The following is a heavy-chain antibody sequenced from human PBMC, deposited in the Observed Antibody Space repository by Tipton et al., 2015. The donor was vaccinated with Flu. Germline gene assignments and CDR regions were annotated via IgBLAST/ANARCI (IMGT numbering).Heavy chain of an antibody. CDR3: ARQAIPMFSDYRDYLYSAMDV. D-gene: IGHD4-17*01. CDR1: GYTFSNYW. Sequence: QLVQSGAEVKKPGESVKISCKGSGYTFSNYWIVWVRQMPGKGLEWMGIIFPGHSDTRYGPSFQGPVTISADGSIDTAFLQWSTLKASDTAIYYCARQAIPMFSDYRDYLYSAMDVWGQGTTVTFSS. J-gene: IGHJ6*02. V-gene: IGHV5-51*01. CDR2: IFPGHSDT.